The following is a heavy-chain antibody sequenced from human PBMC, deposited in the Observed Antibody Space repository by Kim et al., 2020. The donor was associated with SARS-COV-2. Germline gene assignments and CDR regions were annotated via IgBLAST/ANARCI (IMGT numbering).Heavy chain of an antibody. CDR2: VTGSGST. V-gene: IGHV3-23*01. CDR1: GFSLSTYA. J-gene: IGHJ4*02. Sequence: GGSLRLSCVVSGFSLSTYAVTWVRQAPGKGLEWVSGVTGSGSTYYADSVRGRFTISRDTSSNTLFLQMNNLMGDDTAMYFCAKDRTVGDGYWVFDTSGQG. CDR3: AKDRTVGDGYWVFDT. D-gene: IGHD3-22*01.